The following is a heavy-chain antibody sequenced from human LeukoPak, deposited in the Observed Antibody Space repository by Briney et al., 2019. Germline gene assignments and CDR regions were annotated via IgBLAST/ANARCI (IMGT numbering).Heavy chain of an antibody. CDR3: ARGGLGSESRGYSPTILES. D-gene: IGHD3-22*01. CDR1: GFTFSSYE. V-gene: IGHV3-48*03. J-gene: IGHJ4*02. Sequence: GGSLRLSCVGSGFTFSSYEMTWVRQAPGKGLEWVSYISSSGSIVYYADSVRGRFTFSRDNAMNSLYLQMNSLRAEDTAVYYCARGGLGSESRGYSPTILESWGQGTLVTVSS. CDR2: ISSSGSIV.